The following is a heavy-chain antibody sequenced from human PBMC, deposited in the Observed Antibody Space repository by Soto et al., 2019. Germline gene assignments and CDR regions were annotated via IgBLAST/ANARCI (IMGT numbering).Heavy chain of an antibody. CDR3: SRFIMVGGWFDPNYYHGMDV. CDR1: GYTFSNYE. V-gene: IGHV1-18*01. CDR2: ISGYNVNT. Sequence: QVQLVQSGAEVKKPGASVTVSCKSSGYTFSNYEINWVRQAPGQGFEWMGWISGYNVNTNYTPPVHGRVTMTTDTSTCTVYMELSSLTSDDKAIYYCSRFIMVGGWFDPNYYHGMDVWGQGTTVTVSS. D-gene: IGHD6-19*01. J-gene: IGHJ6*02.